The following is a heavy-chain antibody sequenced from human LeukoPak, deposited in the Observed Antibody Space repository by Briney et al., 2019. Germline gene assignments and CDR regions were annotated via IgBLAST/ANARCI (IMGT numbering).Heavy chain of an antibody. CDR1: GGSFSGYY. D-gene: IGHD3-16*01. CDR2: INHSGST. Sequence: SETLSLTCAVYGGSFSGYYWSWIRQPPGKGLEWIGEINHSGSTNYNPSLKSRVTISVDTSKNQFSLKLSSVTAADTAVYYCARDASRTAWFDPWGQGTLVTVSS. CDR3: ARDASRTAWFDP. V-gene: IGHV4-34*01. J-gene: IGHJ5*02.